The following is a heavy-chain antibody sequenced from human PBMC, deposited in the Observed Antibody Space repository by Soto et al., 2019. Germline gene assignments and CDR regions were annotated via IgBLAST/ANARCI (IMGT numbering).Heavy chain of an antibody. CDR2: VIPIIGEG. D-gene: IGHD1-1*01. V-gene: IGHV1-69*02. CDR1: GGTFSSQT. Sequence: QVQLVQSGAEVKEPGSSVKVSCKVSGGTFSSQTINWVRQVPGQGLEWMGSVIPIIGEGKYAQSFLGRVTITTDRSTSTAYMEWSSLRSEKTPVYYCARPAVNYLDADSSAFDIWGQGTMVTVSS. J-gene: IGHJ3*02. CDR3: ARPAVNYLDADSSAFDI.